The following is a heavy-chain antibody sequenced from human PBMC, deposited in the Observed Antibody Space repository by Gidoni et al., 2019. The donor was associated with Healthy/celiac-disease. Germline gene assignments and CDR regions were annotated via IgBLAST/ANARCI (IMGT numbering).Heavy chain of an antibody. Sequence: EVQLVQSGAEVKKPGESLKISCQGSGYSFPSYWIGWVRQMPGKGLEWMGIIYPGDSDTRYSPSFQGQVTISADKSISTAYLQWSSLKASDTAMYYCARSVDTVMAPPGGYFHYWGQGTLVTVSS. V-gene: IGHV5-51*01. CDR2: IYPGDSDT. CDR3: ARSVDTVMAPPGGYFHY. J-gene: IGHJ4*02. D-gene: IGHD5-18*01. CDR1: GYSFPSYW.